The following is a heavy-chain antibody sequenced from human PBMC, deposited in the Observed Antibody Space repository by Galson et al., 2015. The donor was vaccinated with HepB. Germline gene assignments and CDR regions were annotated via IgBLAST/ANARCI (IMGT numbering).Heavy chain of an antibody. D-gene: IGHD6-19*01. CDR3: ARDPISYSSGWYYEMHAFDI. V-gene: IGHV1-3*01. CDR1: GYTFTSYA. J-gene: IGHJ3*02. Sequence: SVKVSCKASGYTFTSYAMHWVRQAPGQRLEWMGWINAGNGNTKYSQKFQGRVTITRDTSASTAYMELSSLRSEDTAVYYCARDPISYSSGWYYEMHAFDIWGQGTMVTVSS. CDR2: INAGNGNT.